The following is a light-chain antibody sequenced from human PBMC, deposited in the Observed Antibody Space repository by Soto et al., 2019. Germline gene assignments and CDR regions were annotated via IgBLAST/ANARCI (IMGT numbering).Light chain of an antibody. Sequence: QLVLTQSSSASASLGSSVKLTCSLSSGHTSYIIAWHQQQPGKAPRYLMKVESSGSYKKGSGVPDRFSGSSSGADRYLTISKLQFEDEADYYCETWDSDSHWVFGGGTKLTVL. J-gene: IGLJ3*02. V-gene: IGLV4-60*02. CDR3: ETWDSDSHWV. CDR1: SGHTSYI. CDR2: VESSGSY.